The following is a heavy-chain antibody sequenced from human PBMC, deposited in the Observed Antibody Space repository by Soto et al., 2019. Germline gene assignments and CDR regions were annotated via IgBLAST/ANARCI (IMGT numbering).Heavy chain of an antibody. V-gene: IGHV1-69*01. CDR3: ARPRSHYYDRSAERAFDI. D-gene: IGHD3-22*01. CDR1: GGTFNNYA. Sequence: QVQLVQSGAEVKKPGSSVKVSCKASGGTFNNYAISWVRQAPGQGLEWMGGIIPLFGTTNYAQKFQGRVTITADESTSTAYMELSSLRSEDTAFYYCARPRSHYYDRSAERAFDIWGQGTMVTVSS. CDR2: IIPLFGTT. J-gene: IGHJ3*02.